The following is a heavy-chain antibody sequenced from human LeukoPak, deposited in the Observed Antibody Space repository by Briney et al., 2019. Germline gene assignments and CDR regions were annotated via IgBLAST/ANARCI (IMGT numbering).Heavy chain of an antibody. Sequence: GGYLCLSCAASGFTFSSYAMSRVRQGPGQGLKWVSGLSGSGGSTYYADYGKGRFTMSRDNSKNTVYLQMNSLRAEDTAVYYCAKGRYCSGGSCYSSLGDYYYYMDVWGKGTTVTVSS. CDR2: LSGSGGST. CDR3: AKGRYCSGGSCYSSLGDYYYYMDV. J-gene: IGHJ6*03. V-gene: IGHV3-23*01. CDR1: GFTFSSYA. D-gene: IGHD2-15*01.